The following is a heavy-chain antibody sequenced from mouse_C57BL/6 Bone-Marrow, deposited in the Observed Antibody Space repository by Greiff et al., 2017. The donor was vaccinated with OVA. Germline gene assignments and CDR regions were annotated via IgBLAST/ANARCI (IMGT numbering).Heavy chain of an antibody. V-gene: IGHV1-59*01. CDR3: ARSLGRGGY. CDR1: GYTFTSYW. CDR2: IDPADSYT. D-gene: IGHD4-1*01. J-gene: IGHJ2*01. Sequence: QVQLQQPGAELVRPGTSVKLSCKASGYTFTSYWMHWVKQRPGKGLEWIGEIDPADSYTNYNQTFKGKATLTVDKSSSTAYMQLSSLTSEDSAVYYCARSLGRGGYWGQGTTLTVSS.